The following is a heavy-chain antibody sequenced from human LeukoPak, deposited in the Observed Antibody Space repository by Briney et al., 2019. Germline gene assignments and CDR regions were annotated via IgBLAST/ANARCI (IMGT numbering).Heavy chain of an antibody. CDR1: GFSVSSNY. V-gene: IGHV3-66*01. J-gene: IGHJ4*02. CDR3: ARNWFSTYFDY. CDR2: IYSGGST. Sequence: GGSLRLSCVASGFSVSSNYMSWVRQAPGKGLEWVSVIYSGGSTYYADSVKGRFTISRDNSKNTLCLQMNSLRAEDTAVYYCARNWFSTYFDYWGQGTLVTVSS. D-gene: IGHD3-10*01.